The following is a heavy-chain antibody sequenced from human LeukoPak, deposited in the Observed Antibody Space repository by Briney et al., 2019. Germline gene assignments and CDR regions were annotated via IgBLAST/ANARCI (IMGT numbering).Heavy chain of an antibody. CDR1: GSAFTVYS. Sequence: ASVSVSCTPSGSAFTVYSLHWVRHAPGQGLDWMGWVNPIDGGAHYAQNFQGRVNMTRDTSVSTAYMEVNRLNSDDTAVYYCAKSSSSSGGGFDVWGRGTMVTVSS. V-gene: IGHV1-2*02. CDR3: AKSSSSSGGGFDV. D-gene: IGHD6-13*01. CDR2: VNPIDGGA. J-gene: IGHJ3*01.